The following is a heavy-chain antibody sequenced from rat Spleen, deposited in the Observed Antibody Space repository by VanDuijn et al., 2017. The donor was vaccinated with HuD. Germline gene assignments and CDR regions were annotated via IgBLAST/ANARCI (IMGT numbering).Heavy chain of an antibody. D-gene: IGHD1-2*01. Sequence: EVQLVESDGGLVQPGRSLKLSCAASGFTFSNYYMAWVRQAPTKGLEWVAYITNTGGTTYYPDSVMGRFTISRDNAMSTLYLQMDSLRSEDTATYYCTTRPYYSSLNWFPYWGQGTLVTVSS. J-gene: IGHJ3*01. CDR3: TTRPYYSSLNWFPY. CDR1: GFTFSNYY. V-gene: IGHV5-27*01. CDR2: ITNTGGTT.